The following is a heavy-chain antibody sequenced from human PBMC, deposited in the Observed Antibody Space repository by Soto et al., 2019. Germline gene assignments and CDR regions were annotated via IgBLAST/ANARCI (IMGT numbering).Heavy chain of an antibody. Sequence: GGSLRLSCAASGFTFSSYAMHWVRQAPGKGLEWVAVISYDGSNKYYADSVKGRFTISRDNSKNTLYLQMNSLRAEDTAVYYCARDAEPLDIWGQGTMVTVSS. D-gene: IGHD1-26*01. V-gene: IGHV3-30-3*01. CDR3: ARDAEPLDI. CDR1: GFTFSSYA. CDR2: ISYDGSNK. J-gene: IGHJ3*02.